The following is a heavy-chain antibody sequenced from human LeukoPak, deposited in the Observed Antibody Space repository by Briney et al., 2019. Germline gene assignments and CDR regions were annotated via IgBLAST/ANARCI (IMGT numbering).Heavy chain of an antibody. Sequence: SETLSLTCTVSGGSISSSSYYWGWIRQPPGKGLEWIGSIYYSGSTNYNPSLKSRVTISVDTSKNQFSLKLSSVTAADTAVYYCARYFPPSRRGTYMDVWGKGTTVTISS. CDR3: ARYFPPSRRGTYMDV. CDR2: IYYSGST. V-gene: IGHV4-39*07. CDR1: GGSISSSSYY. J-gene: IGHJ6*03. D-gene: IGHD1-1*01.